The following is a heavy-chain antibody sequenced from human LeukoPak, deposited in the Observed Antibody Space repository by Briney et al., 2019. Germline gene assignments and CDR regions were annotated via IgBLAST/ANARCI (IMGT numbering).Heavy chain of an antibody. CDR3: AREGRADPKTFDY. D-gene: IGHD3-10*01. CDR2: ISTSSTTI. J-gene: IGHJ4*02. CDR1: GFTFSSYS. Sequence: GGSLRLSCAASGFTFSSYSMNWVRQAPGKGLEWVSYISTSSTTIYYADSVKGRFTMSRDNAKNSLYLQMNSLRAEDTAVYYCAREGRADPKTFDYWGQGTLVTVSS. V-gene: IGHV3-48*01.